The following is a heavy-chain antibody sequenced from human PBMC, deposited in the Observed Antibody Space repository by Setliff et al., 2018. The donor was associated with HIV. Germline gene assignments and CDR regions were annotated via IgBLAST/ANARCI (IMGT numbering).Heavy chain of an antibody. D-gene: IGHD5-18*01. Sequence: PGGSLRLSCAASGFTFSSYSMSWVRQAPGKGLEWVGFIRSKAYGGTTEYAASVKGRFTLSRDDSRNIAYLQMNSLKTEDTAVYYCARDFSYGYFFYGMDVWGQGTTVTVSS. CDR1: GFTFSSYS. CDR2: IRSKAYGGTT. J-gene: IGHJ6*02. V-gene: IGHV3-49*04. CDR3: ARDFSYGYFFYGMDV.